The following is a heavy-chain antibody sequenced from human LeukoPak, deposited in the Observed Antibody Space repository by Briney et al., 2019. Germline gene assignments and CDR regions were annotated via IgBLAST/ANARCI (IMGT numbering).Heavy chain of an antibody. CDR3: ARRGKQSGVSDY. J-gene: IGHJ4*02. Sequence: ASVKVSCKASGYTFTGYYMHWERQAPGQGLEWMGWINPNSGGTNYAQKFQGRVTMTRDTSISTAYMELSRLRSDDTAVYCCARRGKQSGVSDYWGQGTLVTVSS. CDR2: INPNSGGT. CDR1: GYTFTGYY. V-gene: IGHV1-2*02. D-gene: IGHD6-19*01.